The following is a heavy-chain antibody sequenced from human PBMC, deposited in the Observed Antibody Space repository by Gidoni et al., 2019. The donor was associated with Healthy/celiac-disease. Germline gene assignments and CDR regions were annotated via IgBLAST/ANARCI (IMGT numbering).Heavy chain of an antibody. CDR2: IIPIFGTA. CDR1: GGTFSSDA. D-gene: IGHD6-19*01. CDR3: ARGVSSGWYRGGLLWFDY. J-gene: IGHJ4*02. Sequence: QVQLVQSGAEVMKPGSAVKVPCKASGGTFSSDAISWVRQAPGQGLEWMGGIIPIFGTANYAQKFQGRVTITADKSTSTAYMELSSLRSEDTAVYYCARGVSSGWYRGGLLWFDYWGQGTLVTVSS. V-gene: IGHV1-69*06.